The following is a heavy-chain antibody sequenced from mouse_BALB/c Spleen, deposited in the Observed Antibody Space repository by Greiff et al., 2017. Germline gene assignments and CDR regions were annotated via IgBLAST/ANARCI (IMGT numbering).Heavy chain of an antibody. CDR1: GYTFTSYW. CDR2: IYPSDSYT. D-gene: IGHD2-10*02. CDR3: TRAPYGNYAMDY. Sequence: VQLQQPGAELVRPGASVKLSCKASGYTFTSYWINWVKQRPGQGLEWIGNIYPSDSYTNYNQKFKDKATLTVDKSSSTAYMQLSSPTSEDSAVYDCTRAPYGNYAMDYWGQGTSVTVSS. V-gene: IGHV1-69*02. J-gene: IGHJ4*01.